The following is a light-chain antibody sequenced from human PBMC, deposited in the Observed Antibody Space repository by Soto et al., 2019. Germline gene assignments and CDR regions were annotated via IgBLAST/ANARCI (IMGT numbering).Light chain of an antibody. Sequence: QSVLTQPPSVSGAPGQRVTLSCTGGSSNLGAGFDVHWYQQLPGTAPKLLIYANVNRPSGIPKRFSGSKSGSSASLAITGLQAEDEADYYCQSFDSSLIAYVFGTGTKLTVL. V-gene: IGLV1-40*01. CDR2: ANV. CDR1: SSNLGAGFD. CDR3: QSFDSSLIAYV. J-gene: IGLJ1*01.